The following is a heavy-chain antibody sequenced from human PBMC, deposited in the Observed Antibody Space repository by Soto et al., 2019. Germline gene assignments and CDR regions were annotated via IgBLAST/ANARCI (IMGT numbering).Heavy chain of an antibody. J-gene: IGHJ6*02. CDR3: ARVEYETIGYSSAWYFPYYYYDMDV. Sequence: PGGSLRLSCAASGFTFSRYCMNWVRQAPGKGLEWVSSISSSSRYIYYADSVKGRFTISRDNAENSLSLQMNSLRAEDTAVYYCARVEYETIGYSSAWYFPYYYYDMDVWGQGTTVTVSS. CDR2: ISSSSRYI. D-gene: IGHD6-19*01. V-gene: IGHV3-21*01. CDR1: GFTFSRYC.